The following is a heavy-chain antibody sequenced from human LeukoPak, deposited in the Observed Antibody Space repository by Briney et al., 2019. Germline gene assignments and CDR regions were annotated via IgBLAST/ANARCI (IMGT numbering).Heavy chain of an antibody. CDR2: IIPIFGTA. J-gene: IGHJ6*02. CDR1: GGTFSSYA. D-gene: IGHD6-13*01. CDR3: ATVSTNPYYYYGMDV. Sequence: GSSVKVSCKASGGTFSSYAISWVRQAPGQGLEWMGGIIPIFGTANYAQKFQGRVTITTDESTSTAYMELSSLRSEDTAVYYCATVSTNPYYYYGMDVWGQGTTVTVSS. V-gene: IGHV1-69*05.